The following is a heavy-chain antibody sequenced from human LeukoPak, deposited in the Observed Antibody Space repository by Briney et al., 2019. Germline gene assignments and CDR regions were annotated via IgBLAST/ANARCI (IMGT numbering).Heavy chain of an antibody. CDR3: VRSSTIAVFRYGMDV. Sequence: SETLSLTCSVSGGSITSLYWSWVRQPPGKGLEYVGYVHHTGVTNYNPSLRGRVTVSMDASKNQFYLKLNSVTAADTAVYYCVRSSTIAVFRYGMDVWGQGTTVTVSS. CDR2: VHHTGVT. D-gene: IGHD6-19*01. J-gene: IGHJ6*02. V-gene: IGHV4-59*11. CDR1: GGSITSLY.